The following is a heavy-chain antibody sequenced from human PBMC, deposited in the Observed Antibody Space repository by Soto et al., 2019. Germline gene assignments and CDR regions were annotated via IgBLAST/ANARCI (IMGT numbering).Heavy chain of an antibody. Sequence: SETLSLTCTVSGGSISSSSYYWGWIRQPPGKGLEWIGSIYYSGSTYYNPSLKSRGTISVDTSKNQFSLKLSSVTAADTVVFYCVRLTRRGSYFPVDFDYWGQGTLVTVSS. D-gene: IGHD1-26*01. CDR1: GGSISSSSYY. CDR2: IYYSGST. CDR3: VRLTRRGSYFPVDFDY. V-gene: IGHV4-39*01. J-gene: IGHJ4*02.